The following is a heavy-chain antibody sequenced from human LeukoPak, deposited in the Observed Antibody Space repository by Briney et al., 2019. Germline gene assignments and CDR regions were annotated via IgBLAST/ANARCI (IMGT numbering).Heavy chain of an antibody. CDR1: GGSVSSSNYY. CDR2: MFYSGNS. J-gene: IGHJ6*03. V-gene: IGHV4-39*07. CDR3: ARDSGNWNYDRYYYYYMDV. Sequence: ASETLSLTCTVSGGSVSSSNYYWGWIRQPPGKGLEWIGTMFYSGNSYYSLSLKSRVTISVDTSKNQFSLKLSSVTAADTAVYYCARDSGNWNYDRYYYYYMDVWGKGTTVTVSS. D-gene: IGHD1-7*01.